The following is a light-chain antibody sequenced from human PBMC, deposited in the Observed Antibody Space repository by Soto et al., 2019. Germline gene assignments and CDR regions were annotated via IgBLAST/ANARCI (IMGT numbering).Light chain of an antibody. CDR3: QQRSNWPRT. J-gene: IGKJ3*01. V-gene: IGKV3-11*01. CDR2: DAT. Sequence: EIVSTQSPASMSLSPGERATISCRASQSVSSYLAWYQQRTGQAPSLLIYDATNRATGIPDRFSGSGSGTDFTLTISRLETEDFAVYYCQQRSNWPRTFGPGTKVDI. CDR1: QSVSSY.